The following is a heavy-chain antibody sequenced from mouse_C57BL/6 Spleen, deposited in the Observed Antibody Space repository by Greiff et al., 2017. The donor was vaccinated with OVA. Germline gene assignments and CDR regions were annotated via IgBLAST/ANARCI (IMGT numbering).Heavy chain of an antibody. V-gene: IGHV1-74*01. CDR1: GYTFTSYW. Sequence: QVQLKQPGAELVKPGASVKVSCKASGYTFTSYWMHWVKQRPGQGLEWIGRIHPSDSDTNYNQKFKGKATLTVDKSSSTAYMQLSSLTSEDSAVYYCAIEYYGSSYFDVWGTGTTVTVSS. CDR3: AIEYYGSSYFDV. CDR2: IHPSDSDT. D-gene: IGHD1-1*01. J-gene: IGHJ1*03.